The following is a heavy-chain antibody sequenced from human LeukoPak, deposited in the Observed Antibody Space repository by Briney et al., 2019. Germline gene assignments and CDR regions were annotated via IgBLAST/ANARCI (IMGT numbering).Heavy chain of an antibody. CDR3: ARHWSPGRIWFDP. D-gene: IGHD3-3*01. V-gene: IGHV4-39*01. CDR1: GGSISGTDYY. Sequence: PSETLSLTCTVSGGSISGTDYYWGWLRQTPGEGLEWIGSIYYSGYAYFSPSLKSRVTISVDTSRNQFSPRVTSVGAADTGLYYCARHWSPGRIWFDPWGQGTLVTVSS. J-gene: IGHJ5*02. CDR2: IYYSGYA.